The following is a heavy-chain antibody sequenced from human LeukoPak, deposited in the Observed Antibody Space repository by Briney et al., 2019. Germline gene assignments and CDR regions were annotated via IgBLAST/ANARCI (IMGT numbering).Heavy chain of an antibody. D-gene: IGHD4-17*01. Sequence: PGGSLRLSCAASGFSVSSNYMSWVRQAPGKGLEWVSVIYSGGTTYYTDSVKGRFTISRDNAKNSLYLQMNSLRGEDTAVHNCARDYGDYVGGYYYYGMDVWGQGTTVTVSS. CDR2: IYSGGTT. CDR1: GFSVSSNY. CDR3: ARDYGDYVGGYYYYGMDV. V-gene: IGHV3-53*01. J-gene: IGHJ6*02.